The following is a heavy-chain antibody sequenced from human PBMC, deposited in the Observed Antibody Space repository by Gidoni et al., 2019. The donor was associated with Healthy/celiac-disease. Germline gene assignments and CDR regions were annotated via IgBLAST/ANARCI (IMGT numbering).Heavy chain of an antibody. J-gene: IGHJ6*02. D-gene: IGHD1-26*01. CDR2: VYYSGST. CDR3: MGVFYYYYGMDV. Sequence: TVSGGSISSSSYYWGWIRQPPGKGLEWIGSVYYSGSTYYNPSLKSRVTISVDTSKNQFALKLRAVTAADTAGYYCMGVFYYYYGMDVWGQGTTVTVSS. CDR1: GGSISSSSYY. V-gene: IGHV4-39*01.